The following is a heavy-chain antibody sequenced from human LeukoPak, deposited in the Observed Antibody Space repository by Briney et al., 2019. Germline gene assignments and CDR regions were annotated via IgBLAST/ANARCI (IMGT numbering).Heavy chain of an antibody. CDR1: GITFSSSW. V-gene: IGHV3-7*01. Sequence: GGSLRLSCAASGITFSSSWMSWVRQAPGKGLEWVANIKQDGSEKYYVDSVKGRFTISRDNAKNSLYLQMNSLRAEDTAVYYCASASPYYYGIDVWGQGTTVTVSS. J-gene: IGHJ6*02. CDR2: IKQDGSEK. CDR3: ASASPYYYGIDV.